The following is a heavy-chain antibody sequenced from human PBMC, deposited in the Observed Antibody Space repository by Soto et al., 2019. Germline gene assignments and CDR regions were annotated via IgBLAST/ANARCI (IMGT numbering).Heavy chain of an antibody. D-gene: IGHD6-19*01. J-gene: IGHJ3*02. Sequence: GASVKVSCKASGYTFTSYGISWVRQAPGQGLEWMGWISAYNGKTNYAQKLQGRVTMTTDTSTSTAYMELRSLRSDDTAVYYCARSEDSYSSGWYSGWYAFDIWGQGTMVTVSS. V-gene: IGHV1-18*01. CDR2: ISAYNGKT. CDR3: ARSEDSYSSGWYSGWYAFDI. CDR1: GYTFTSYG.